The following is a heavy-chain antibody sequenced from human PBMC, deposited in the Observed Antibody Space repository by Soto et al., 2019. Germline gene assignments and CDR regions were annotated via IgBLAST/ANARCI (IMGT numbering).Heavy chain of an antibody. CDR1: GGSVTSRNW. D-gene: IGHD1-7*01. CDR3: ARQELELDWFDP. J-gene: IGHJ5*02. V-gene: IGHV4-4*02. Sequence: QVQLQESGPGLVQPAGTLSLTCTVSGGSVTSRNWWIWVRQPPGKGLEWIGAIHHSGTTESNPSLKSRATISVDKSKIHFSLRLTSVTAADTALYYCARQELELDWFDPWGQGTLVSVSS. CDR2: IHHSGTT.